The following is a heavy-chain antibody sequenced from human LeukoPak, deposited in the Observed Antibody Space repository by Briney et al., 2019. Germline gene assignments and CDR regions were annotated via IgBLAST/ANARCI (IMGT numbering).Heavy chain of an antibody. CDR1: RFSFTSLV. J-gene: IGHJ3*02. D-gene: IGHD2-21*02. V-gene: IGHV3-23*01. CDR2: VSGGGGTT. CDR3: AKVRCGGACVDAFDI. Sequence: GGSLRLSCAASRFSFTSLVMSWVRQAPGKGLEWVSSVSGGGGTTYYADSVKGRFNISKDNSKNTLYLQMNSLRAEDTAIYYCAKVRCGGACVDAFDIWGQGTMVTVSS.